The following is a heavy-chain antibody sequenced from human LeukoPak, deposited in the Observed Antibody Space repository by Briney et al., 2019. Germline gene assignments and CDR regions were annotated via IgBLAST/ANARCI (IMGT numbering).Heavy chain of an antibody. V-gene: IGHV1-18*01. D-gene: IGHD3-22*01. Sequence: SVKVSCKASGYTFTNYGISWVRQAPGQGLEWMAWINTYNGNTNYAQNLQGRVTMTTDTSTSTAYMELRSLRSDDTAVYYCARELNYYDSSGYRHWYFDLWGRGTLITVSS. CDR1: GYTFTNYG. CDR2: INTYNGNT. J-gene: IGHJ2*01. CDR3: ARELNYYDSSGYRHWYFDL.